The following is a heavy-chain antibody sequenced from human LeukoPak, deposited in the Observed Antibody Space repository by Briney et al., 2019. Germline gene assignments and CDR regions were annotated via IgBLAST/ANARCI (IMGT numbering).Heavy chain of an antibody. J-gene: IGHJ3*02. Sequence: ASVKVSCKSSGYTLTIYGINWVRQAPGQGLEWMGSNSAYNGNTNYAQEVQGRVTMTTDTSTNTAYMELRSLRSEDTAVYYCAGGTTNTKGAFDMWGQGTMVTVSS. V-gene: IGHV1-18*01. CDR2: NSAYNGNT. D-gene: IGHD2-8*01. CDR3: AGGTTNTKGAFDM. CDR1: GYTLTIYG.